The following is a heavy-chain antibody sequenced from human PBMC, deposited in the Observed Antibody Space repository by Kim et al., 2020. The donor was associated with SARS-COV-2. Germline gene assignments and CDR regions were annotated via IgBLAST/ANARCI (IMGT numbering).Heavy chain of an antibody. CDR3: ARQWVATGVRALYYGMDV. J-gene: IGHJ6*02. CDR1: GYSFTSYW. CDR2: IYPGDSDT. V-gene: IGHV5-51*01. Sequence: GESLKISCKGSGYSFTSYWIGWVRQMPGKGLEWMGIIYPGDSDTRYSPSFQGQVTISADKSISTAYLQWSSLKASDTAMYYCARQWVATGVRALYYGMDVWGQGTTVTVSS. D-gene: IGHD5-12*01.